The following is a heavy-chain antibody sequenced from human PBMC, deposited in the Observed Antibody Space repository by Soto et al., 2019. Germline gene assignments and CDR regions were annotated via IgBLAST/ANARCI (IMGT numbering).Heavy chain of an antibody. J-gene: IGHJ4*02. CDR3: ARDPSDFSEWLPPYYYFDS. V-gene: IGHV3-21*01. Sequence: GGSLRLSCAASGFSFNIYSMNWVRQAPGRXLEWVASISNSSFYIYYADSLRGRFTISRDNAKNSLYLQMNSLTAEDTAVYYCARDPSDFSEWLPPYYYFDSWGQGTQVTVSS. CDR2: ISNSSFYI. D-gene: IGHD3-3*01. CDR1: GFSFNIYS.